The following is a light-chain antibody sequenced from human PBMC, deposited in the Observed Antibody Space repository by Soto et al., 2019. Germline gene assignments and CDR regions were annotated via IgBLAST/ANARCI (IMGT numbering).Light chain of an antibody. CDR1: SSDVGGYKY. Sequence: QSVLTQPASVSGPPGQSITLSCTGTSSDVGGYKYVSWYQQHPGKAPKLMIYDVSNRPSGVSNRFSGSKSGNTASLTISGLQAEDEADYYCSAYRSSSTLYIFGSGTKITVL. J-gene: IGLJ1*01. CDR3: SAYRSSSTLYI. V-gene: IGLV2-14*01. CDR2: DVS.